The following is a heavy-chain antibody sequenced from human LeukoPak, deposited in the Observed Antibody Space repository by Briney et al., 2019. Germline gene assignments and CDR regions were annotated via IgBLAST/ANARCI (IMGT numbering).Heavy chain of an antibody. CDR3: ATSPPSSGDYGDYSEPIGDY. V-gene: IGHV1-24*01. D-gene: IGHD4-17*01. CDR2: FDPEDGET. Sequence: ASVRVSCKVSGYTLTELSMHWVRQAPGKGLEWMGGFDPEDGETIYAQKFQGRVTMTEDTSTDTAYMELSSLRSEDTAVYYCATSPPSSGDYGDYSEPIGDYWGQGTLVTVSS. CDR1: GYTLTELS. J-gene: IGHJ4*02.